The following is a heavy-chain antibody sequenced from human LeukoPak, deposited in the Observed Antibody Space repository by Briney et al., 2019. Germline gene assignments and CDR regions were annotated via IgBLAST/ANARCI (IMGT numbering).Heavy chain of an antibody. CDR2: IYYSGST. Sequence: SETLSLTCTVSGGSISSGGYYWSWIRQHPGKGLEWIGYIYYSGSTYYNPSLKSRVTISVDTSKNQFSLKLSSVTAADTAVYYCARGHQEGYYYYYGMDVWGQGTMVTVSS. J-gene: IGHJ6*02. CDR3: ARGHQEGYYYYYGMDV. V-gene: IGHV4-31*03. CDR1: GGSISSGGYY.